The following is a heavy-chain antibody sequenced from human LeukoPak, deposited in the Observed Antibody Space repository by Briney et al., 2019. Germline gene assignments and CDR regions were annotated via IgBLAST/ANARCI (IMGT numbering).Heavy chain of an antibody. J-gene: IGHJ5*02. D-gene: IGHD3-22*01. Sequence: SETLSLTCTVSGGSMYGYYWSWIRQPPGKGLERIGYIYYSGSANYNPSLKNRVTISVDPSKNQFSLKLSSVTAADTAVYYCARGDYYASSGYFWLPLDPWGQGTLVTVSS. CDR2: IYYSGSA. V-gene: IGHV4-59*01. CDR1: GGSMYGYY. CDR3: ARGDYYASSGYFWLPLDP.